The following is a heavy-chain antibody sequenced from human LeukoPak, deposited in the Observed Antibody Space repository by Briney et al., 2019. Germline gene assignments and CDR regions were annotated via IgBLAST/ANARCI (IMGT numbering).Heavy chain of an antibody. D-gene: IGHD3-10*01. Sequence: PGGSLRLSCVASGFSFSSYEMNWVRQAPGKGLGWVSFISTSGSTIYYADSVKGRFTISRDNAKNSLWLQMHSLRAEDTAVYYCARDGEYTGNDLDYWGQGTLVTVSS. CDR2: ISTSGSTI. J-gene: IGHJ4*02. CDR3: ARDGEYTGNDLDY. CDR1: GFSFSSYE. V-gene: IGHV3-48*03.